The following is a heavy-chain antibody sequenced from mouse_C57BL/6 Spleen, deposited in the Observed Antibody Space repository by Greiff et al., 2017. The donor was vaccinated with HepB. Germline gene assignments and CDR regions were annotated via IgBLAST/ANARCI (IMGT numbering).Heavy chain of an antibody. Sequence: QVQLKESGAELVRPGASVTLSCKASGYTFTDYEMHWVKQTPVHGLEWIGAIDPETGGTAYNQKFKGKAILTADKSSSTAYMELRSLTSEDSAVYYCTAGPYYFDCWGEGTTLAVSS. CDR3: TAGPYYFDC. D-gene: IGHD4-1*01. CDR1: GYTFTDYE. CDR2: IDPETGGT. V-gene: IGHV1-15*01. J-gene: IGHJ2*01.